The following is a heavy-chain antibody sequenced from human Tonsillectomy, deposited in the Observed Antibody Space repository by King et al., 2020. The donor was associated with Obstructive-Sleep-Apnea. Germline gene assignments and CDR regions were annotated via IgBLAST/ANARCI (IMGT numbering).Heavy chain of an antibody. CDR2: IYPGDSDT. CDR1: GYSFTSYW. V-gene: IGHV5-51*01. Sequence: QLVQSGAEVKKPGESLKISCKGSGYSFTSYWIGWVRQMPGKGLEWTGIIYPGDSDTRYSPSFQVQVTISAEKSISTAYLQWSSLKASDTAMYYCVRRGYCSSTSCSEFDYWGQGTLVTVSS. J-gene: IGHJ4*02. D-gene: IGHD2-2*01. CDR3: VRRGYCSSTSCSEFDY.